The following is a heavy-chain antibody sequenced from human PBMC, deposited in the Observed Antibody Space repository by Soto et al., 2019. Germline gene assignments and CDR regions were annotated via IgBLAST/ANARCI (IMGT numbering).Heavy chain of an antibody. D-gene: IGHD6-19*01. CDR1: GGSISSSSYY. J-gene: IGHJ1*01. Sequence: TLSLTCTVSGGSISSSSYYWGWIRQPPGKGLEWIGSIYYSGSTYYNPSLKSRVTISVDTSKNQFSLKLSSVTAADTAVYYCARTPIAVAGTRRAEYFQHWGQGTLVTVSS. CDR3: ARTPIAVAGTRRAEYFQH. V-gene: IGHV4-39*01. CDR2: IYYSGST.